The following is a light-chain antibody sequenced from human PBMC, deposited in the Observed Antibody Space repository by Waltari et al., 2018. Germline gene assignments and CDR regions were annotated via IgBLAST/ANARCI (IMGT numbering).Light chain of an antibody. CDR2: LGS. Sequence: MTRLPPSRSVTPWEPASISFRSGQRLLNSNGDYHMAWYLQKPGQSPQLLIYLGSHRASGVPDRFSGSRSGTDFTLRISRVEAEDIGVYYCMQRLQTPWTFGQGTKVEIK. CDR1: QRLLNSNGDYH. V-gene: IGKV2-28*01. J-gene: IGKJ1*01. CDR3: MQRLQTPWT.